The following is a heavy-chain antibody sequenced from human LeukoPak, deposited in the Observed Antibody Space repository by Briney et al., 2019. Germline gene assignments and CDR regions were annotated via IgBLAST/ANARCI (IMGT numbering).Heavy chain of an antibody. CDR2: IYHSGST. Sequence: SETLSLTCAVSGGSISSSNWWSWVRQPPGKGLEWIGEIYHSGSTNHNPSLKSRVTISVDKSKNQFSLKLSSVTAADTAVYYCARTSVTVSTATNYYYGMDVWGQGTTVTVSS. CDR3: ARTSVTVSTATNYYYGMDV. D-gene: IGHD4-17*01. J-gene: IGHJ6*02. CDR1: GGSISSSNW. V-gene: IGHV4-4*02.